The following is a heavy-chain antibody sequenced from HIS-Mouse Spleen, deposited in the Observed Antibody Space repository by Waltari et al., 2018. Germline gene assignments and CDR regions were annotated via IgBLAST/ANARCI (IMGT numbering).Heavy chain of an antibody. CDR3: ARRYSGYDLGY. D-gene: IGHD5-12*01. V-gene: IGHV3-30*04. CDR1: GFTFRSYA. J-gene: IGHJ4*02. Sequence: QVQLVESGGGVVQPGRSVRPSCAASGFTFRSYAMHWVRQAPGKGLEWVAVISYDGSNKYYADSVKGRFTISRDNSKNTLYLQMNSLRAEDTAVYYCARRYSGYDLGYWGQGTLVTVSS. CDR2: ISYDGSNK.